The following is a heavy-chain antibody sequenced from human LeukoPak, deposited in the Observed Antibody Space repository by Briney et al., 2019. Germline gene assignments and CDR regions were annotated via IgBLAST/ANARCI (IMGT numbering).Heavy chain of an antibody. D-gene: IGHD3-22*01. J-gene: IGHJ4*02. V-gene: IGHV1-8*03. CDR3: ARGPSYYYDSSGPMGYYFDY. CDR2: MNPNSGNT. CDR1: GYTFTIYG. Sequence: ASVTVSFTASGYTFTIYGISWVRQAPGQGLEWMGWMNPNSGNTGYAQKFQGRVTITRNTSISTAYMELSSLRSGDTAVYYCARGPSYYYDSSGPMGYYFDYWGQGTLVTVSS.